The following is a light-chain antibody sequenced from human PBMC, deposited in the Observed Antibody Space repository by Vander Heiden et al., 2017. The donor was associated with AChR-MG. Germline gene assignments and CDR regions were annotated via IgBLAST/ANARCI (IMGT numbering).Light chain of an antibody. V-gene: IGLV1-44*01. CDR2: SNN. J-gene: IGLJ2*01. Sequence: QSVLTQPPSASGTPGQRVTISCSGSSSNIGSNTVNWYQPLPGTAPNLLIYSNNQRPSGVPDRFSGSKSGTSASLAISGLQAEDEADYYCAAWDDSLNVVVFGGGTKLTVL. CDR3: AAWDDSLNVVV. CDR1: SSNIGSNT.